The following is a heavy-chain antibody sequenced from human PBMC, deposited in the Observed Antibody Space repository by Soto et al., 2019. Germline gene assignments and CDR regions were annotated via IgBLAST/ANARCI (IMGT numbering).Heavy chain of an antibody. V-gene: IGHV3-30*03. D-gene: IGHD5-18*01. J-gene: IGHJ6*02. Sequence: QVQLVESGGGVVQPGRSLRLSCAASGFTFSSYGMHWVRQAPGKGLEWVAVISYDGSNKYYADSVKGRFTISRDNSKNTLYLQMNSLRAEDTAVYYLARYQSDTAMVYYYYYGMDVLGRGNTVTVSS. CDR2: ISYDGSNK. CDR1: GFTFSSYG. CDR3: ARYQSDTAMVYYYYYGMDV.